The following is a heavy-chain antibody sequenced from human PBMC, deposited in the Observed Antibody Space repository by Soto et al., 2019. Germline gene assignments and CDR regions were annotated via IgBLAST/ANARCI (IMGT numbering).Heavy chain of an antibody. D-gene: IGHD1-1*01. CDR3: ARRAETNGWNGFGADKYYFDF. CDR2: MNPNTGNS. V-gene: IGHV1-8*01. J-gene: IGHJ4*02. CDR1: GYTFTSYD. Sequence: SVKVSCKASGYTFTSYDIYWVRQATGQGLEWMGWMNPNTGNSGYAQKFQGRVTMTSDTSISTAHMELSSLRSEDTAVYYCARRAETNGWNGFGADKYYFDFWGQGTLVTVSS.